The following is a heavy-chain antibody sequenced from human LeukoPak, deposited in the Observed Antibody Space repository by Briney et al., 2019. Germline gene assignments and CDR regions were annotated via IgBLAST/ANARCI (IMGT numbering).Heavy chain of an antibody. CDR3: STDQGGDILTGC. V-gene: IGHV3-15*01. Sequence: PGGSLRLSCVASGFTVSGSYMSWVRQAPGKGLEWVGRIKTKSEGGTIDYAAPVRGRFTISRDDSENTLYLQMNSLKTEDTALYYCSTDQGGDILTGCWGQGTLVTVSS. D-gene: IGHD3-9*01. CDR1: GFTVSGSY. J-gene: IGHJ4*02. CDR2: IKTKSEGGTI.